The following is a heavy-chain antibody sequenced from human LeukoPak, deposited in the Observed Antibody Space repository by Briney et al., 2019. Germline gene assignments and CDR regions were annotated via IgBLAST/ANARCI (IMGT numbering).Heavy chain of an antibody. J-gene: IGHJ4*02. CDR3: AKSGYNRFDY. V-gene: IGHV3-23*01. Sequence: GGSLRLSCAASGFTFSSSAMSWARQAPGKVLEWVSSISGSGSGGSTYYADSVKGRFTISRDNSKNTLYLQMNSLRAEDTAVYYCAKSGYNRFDYWGQGTLVTVSS. CDR1: GFTFSSSA. D-gene: IGHD5-24*01. CDR2: ISGSGSGGST.